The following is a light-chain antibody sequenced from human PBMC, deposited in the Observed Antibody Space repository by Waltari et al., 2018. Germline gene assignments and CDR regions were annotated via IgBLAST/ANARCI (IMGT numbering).Light chain of an antibody. CDR1: SNDVGAFRY. CDR3: CSYTITTTRV. J-gene: IGLJ1*01. CDR2: DVN. V-gene: IGLV2-14*03. Sequence: QSALIQPASVSGSPGQSITISCAGTSNDVGAFRYVSWYQQHPDRAPKVIIYDVNKRPSGVSNRFSGSKSGNTASLTISGLQPEDEADYYCCSYTITTTRVFGTGTKVTVL.